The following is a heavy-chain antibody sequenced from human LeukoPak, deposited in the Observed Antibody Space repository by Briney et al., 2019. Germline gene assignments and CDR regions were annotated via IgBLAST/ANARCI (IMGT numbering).Heavy chain of an antibody. CDR3: ARPLTNNWYPGFDY. J-gene: IGHJ4*02. Sequence: GGSLRLSCAASGFNITSNYMNWVRQAPGKGLEWVSYISSSSSTTYYADSVKGRFTISRDNAKNSLYLQMNSLRAEDTAVYYCARPLTNNWYPGFDYWGQGTLVTVSS. CDR1: GFNITSNY. V-gene: IGHV3-48*01. D-gene: IGHD1-20*01. CDR2: ISSSSSTT.